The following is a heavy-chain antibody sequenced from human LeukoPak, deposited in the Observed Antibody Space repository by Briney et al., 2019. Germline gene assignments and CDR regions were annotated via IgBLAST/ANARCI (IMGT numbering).Heavy chain of an antibody. V-gene: IGHV4-34*01. D-gene: IGHD5-24*01. J-gene: IGHJ6*04. Sequence: SETLSLTCAVYGGSFSGYCWSWIRQPPGKGLEWIGEINHSGSTNYNPSLKSRVTISVDTSKNQFSLKLSSVTAADTAVYYCARKWLTRGGMNVWGKGTTVTVSS. CDR2: INHSGST. CDR1: GGSFSGYC. CDR3: ARKWLTRGGMNV.